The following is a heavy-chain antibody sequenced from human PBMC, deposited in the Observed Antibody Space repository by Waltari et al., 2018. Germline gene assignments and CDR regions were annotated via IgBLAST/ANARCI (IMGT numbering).Heavy chain of an antibody. CDR3: ARDRNWEHDAFDI. Sequence: EVQLVESGGGLVKPGGSLRLSCAASGFTFSSYSMNWVRQAPGKGLEWVSSISSSSSYIYYADSVKGRFTISRDNAKNSLYLQMNSLRAEDTAVYYCARDRNWEHDAFDIWGQGTMVTVSS. CDR2: ISSSSSYI. D-gene: IGHD1-26*01. CDR1: GFTFSSYS. V-gene: IGHV3-21*01. J-gene: IGHJ3*02.